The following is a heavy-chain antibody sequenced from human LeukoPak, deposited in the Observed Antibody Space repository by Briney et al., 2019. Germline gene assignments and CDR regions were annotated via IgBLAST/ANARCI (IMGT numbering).Heavy chain of an antibody. CDR3: ARAGGVHTYGNYFDY. CDR2: ISSSGSGDNT. J-gene: IGHJ4*02. V-gene: IGHV3-23*01. CDR1: GVTLSSFA. Sequence: GGSLRLSCAASGVTLSSFAMSWARQAPGKGLEWVSGISSSGSGDNTYYADSVKGRFTISRDNAKNSLFLQMDGLRAEDTAVYYCARAGGVHTYGNYFDYWGQGTLVTVSS. D-gene: IGHD3-10*01.